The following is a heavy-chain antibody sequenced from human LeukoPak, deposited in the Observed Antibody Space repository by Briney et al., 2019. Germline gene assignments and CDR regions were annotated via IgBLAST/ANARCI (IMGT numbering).Heavy chain of an antibody. CDR1: GGSFSGYY. D-gene: IGHD3-22*01. CDR2: INHSGST. Sequence: SETLSLTCAVYGGSFSGYYWSWIRQPPGKGLEWIGEINHSGSTNYNPSLKSRVTISVDTSKNQFSLKLSSVTAADTAVYYCARVRGGRYYYDSSGYLSFDYWGQGTLVTISS. V-gene: IGHV4-34*01. J-gene: IGHJ4*02. CDR3: ARVRGGRYYYDSSGYLSFDY.